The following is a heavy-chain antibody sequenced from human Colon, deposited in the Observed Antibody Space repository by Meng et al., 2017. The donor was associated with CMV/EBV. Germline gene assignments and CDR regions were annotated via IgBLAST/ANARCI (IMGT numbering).Heavy chain of an antibody. D-gene: IGHD6-19*01. V-gene: IGHV1-8*03. CDR1: GYTFTSYD. Sequence: ASVKVSCKASGYTFTSYDINWVRQATGQGLEWMGWMNPNSGNTGYAQKFQGRVTITRNTSISTAYMELSSLRSEDTAVYYCASDPTIAVAGTGVYYYYGMDVWGQGTTVTVSS. CDR3: ASDPTIAVAGTGVYYYYGMDV. CDR2: MNPNSGNT. J-gene: IGHJ6*02.